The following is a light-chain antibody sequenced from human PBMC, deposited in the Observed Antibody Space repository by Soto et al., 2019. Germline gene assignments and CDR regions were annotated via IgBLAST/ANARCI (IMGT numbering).Light chain of an antibody. Sequence: QSVRTQPASVSGSPGQSITISCTGASTDVDGYDYVSWYQQHPGQAPKLMIYDVNNRPSGVSYRFSGSKSGDTASLTISGLQADDDAAYYCSSYPTSAPFYVFGTGTKVTVL. V-gene: IGLV2-14*03. CDR2: DVN. CDR3: SSYPTSAPFYV. CDR1: STDVDGYDY. J-gene: IGLJ1*01.